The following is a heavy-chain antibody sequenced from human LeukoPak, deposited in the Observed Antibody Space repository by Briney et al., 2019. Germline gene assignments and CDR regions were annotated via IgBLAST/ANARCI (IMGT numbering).Heavy chain of an antibody. CDR2: IYHSGST. CDR1: GGSISGGGYS. J-gene: IGHJ6*02. D-gene: IGHD2-15*01. Sequence: SETLSLTCAVSGGSISGGGYSWSWIRQPPGKGLEWIGYIYHSGSTYYNPSLKSRVTISVDRSKNQFSLKLSSVTAADTAVYYCARGPCSGGSCYYYYYGMDVWGQGTAVTVSS. CDR3: ARGPCSGGSCYYYYYGMDV. V-gene: IGHV4-30-2*01.